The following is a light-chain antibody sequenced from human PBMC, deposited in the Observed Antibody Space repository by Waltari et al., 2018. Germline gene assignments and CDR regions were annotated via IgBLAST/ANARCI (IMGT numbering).Light chain of an antibody. Sequence: SYELTQPPSVSVSPGQPASIPCSGDKLGDKSASWYQQKLGQSPVLVSYQDFQRPSGIPERFSGSNSGNTATLTISGTQTMDEADYYCQAWDTITYGLFGGGTKLTVL. J-gene: IGLJ2*01. CDR1: KLGDKS. CDR3: QAWDTITYGL. CDR2: QDF. V-gene: IGLV3-1*01.